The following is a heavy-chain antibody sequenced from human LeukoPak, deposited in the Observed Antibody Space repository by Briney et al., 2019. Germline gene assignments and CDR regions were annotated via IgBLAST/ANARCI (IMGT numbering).Heavy chain of an antibody. CDR3: ARHEGSVSWFDP. CDR1: GYSISSGYY. J-gene: IGHJ5*02. Sequence: PSETLSLTCTVSGYSISSGYYWGWIRQPPGKGLEWIGSVSHSGSTYYKPSLKSRVTISIDTSKNQFSLKLRSVTAADTAVYYCARHEGSVSWFDPWGQGTLVTVSS. CDR2: VSHSGST. V-gene: IGHV4-38-2*02.